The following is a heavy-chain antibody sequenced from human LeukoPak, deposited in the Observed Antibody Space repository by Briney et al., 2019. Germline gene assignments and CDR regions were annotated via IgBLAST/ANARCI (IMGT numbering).Heavy chain of an antibody. Sequence: AGESLRLSCAASGFTFTNYVMTWVRQAPGKGLEWVSAISGSGGSTYYADSVKGRFTISRDNSKNTLYLQMNSLRAEDTAVYYCAKDTEGSGVFDYWGQGTLVTVSS. CDR2: ISGSGGST. CDR1: GFTFTNYV. CDR3: AKDTEGSGVFDY. J-gene: IGHJ4*02. D-gene: IGHD3-10*01. V-gene: IGHV3-23*01.